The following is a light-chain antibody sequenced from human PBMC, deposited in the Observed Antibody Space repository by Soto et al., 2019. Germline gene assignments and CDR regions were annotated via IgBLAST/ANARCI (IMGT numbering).Light chain of an antibody. CDR3: SSYTSLSTYV. Sequence: QSALTQPRSVSGSPGQSVAISCTGTSSDVGGYKYVSWYQQHPGKAPKLMIRDVSDRPSGVSIRFSGSKSGNTASLTISGLQAEDEADYYCSSYTSLSTYVFGTGTKLTVL. V-gene: IGLV2-14*03. J-gene: IGLJ1*01. CDR1: SSDVGGYKY. CDR2: DVS.